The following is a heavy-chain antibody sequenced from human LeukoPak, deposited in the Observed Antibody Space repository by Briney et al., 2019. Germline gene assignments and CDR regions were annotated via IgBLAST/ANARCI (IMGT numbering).Heavy chain of an antibody. CDR2: ISYDGSNK. J-gene: IGHJ3*02. V-gene: IGHV3-30-3*01. D-gene: IGHD3-22*01. CDR3: ARGISVDSSGYPPVGAFDI. Sequence: GGSLRLSCAASGFTFSSYAMYWVRQAPGKGLEWVAVISYDGSNKYYADSVKGRFTISRDNSKNTLYLQMNSLRAEDTAVYYCARGISVDSSGYPPVGAFDIWGQGTMVTVSS. CDR1: GFTFSSYA.